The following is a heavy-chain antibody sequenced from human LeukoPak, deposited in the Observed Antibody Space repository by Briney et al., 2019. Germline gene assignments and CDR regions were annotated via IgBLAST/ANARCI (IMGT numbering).Heavy chain of an antibody. CDR1: GGSISSYY. J-gene: IGHJ4*02. CDR3: ARDRGSIAAAGNFDY. D-gene: IGHD6-13*01. CDR2: IYYSGST. V-gene: IGHV4-59*01. Sequence: SETLPLTCTVSGGSISSYYWSWIRQPPGKGLEWIGYIYYSGSTNYNPSLKSRVTISVDTSKNQFSLKLSSVTAADTAVYYCARDRGSIAAAGNFDYWGQGTLVTVSS.